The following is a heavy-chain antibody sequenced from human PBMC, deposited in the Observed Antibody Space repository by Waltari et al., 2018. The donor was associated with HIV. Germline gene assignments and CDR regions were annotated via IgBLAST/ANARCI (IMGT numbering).Heavy chain of an antibody. Sequence: SFSIYAMNWVRQAPGKGLEWVSGISGSGDNRYYADSVKGRFTISRDNSKNKVFLQMKSLRPEDTAFYYCTKDPVTAVGNINWFDPWGQGTLVTVSS. CDR2: ISGSGDNR. V-gene: IGHV3-23*01. CDR1: SFSIYA. D-gene: IGHD6-13*01. J-gene: IGHJ5*02. CDR3: TKDPVTAVGNINWFDP.